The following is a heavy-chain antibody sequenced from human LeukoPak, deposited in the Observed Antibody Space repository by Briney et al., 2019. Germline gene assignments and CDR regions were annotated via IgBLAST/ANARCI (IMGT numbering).Heavy chain of an antibody. CDR1: GGSISSGSYY. J-gene: IGHJ5*02. CDR3: ATEAETYKAWFDP. D-gene: IGHD1-1*01. Sequence: SETLSLTCTVSGGSISSGSYYWSWIRQPAGKGLEWIGRIYTSGSTNYNPSLKSRVTISVDTSKNQFSLKLSSVTAADTAVYYCATEAETYKAWFDPWGQGTLSPSPQ. V-gene: IGHV4-61*02. CDR2: IYTSGST.